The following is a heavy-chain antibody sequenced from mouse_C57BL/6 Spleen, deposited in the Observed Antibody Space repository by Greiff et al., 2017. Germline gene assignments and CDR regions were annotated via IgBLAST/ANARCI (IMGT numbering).Heavy chain of an antibody. J-gene: IGHJ2*01. D-gene: IGHD1-1*01. V-gene: IGHV5-17*01. CDR1: GFTFSDYG. Sequence: EVQLVESGGGLVQPGESLKLSCAASGFTFSDYGMHWVRPAPGTGLGWVAYIISGSGTIYYADTVKGRFTISRDNAKNTLFLQTTSLRSEDTAMYYCARTYGYYFDYCGQGTTLTVSS. CDR2: IISGSGTI. CDR3: ARTYGYYFDY.